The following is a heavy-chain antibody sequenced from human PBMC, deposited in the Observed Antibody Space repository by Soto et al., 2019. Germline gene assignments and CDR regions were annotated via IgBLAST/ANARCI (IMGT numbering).Heavy chain of an antibody. V-gene: IGHV3-23*01. Sequence: QAGGSLRLSCAASGFTFTNYVMTWVRQAPGKGLEWVSSISGSGTITYYADSVKGRFTISRDNSKNTLSLQMNSLRAEDTAVYYCAKDFYRDAYTTGFFDYWGQGTLVTVSS. CDR1: GFTFTNYV. CDR2: ISGSGTIT. CDR3: AKDFYRDAYTTGFFDY. D-gene: IGHD4-4*01. J-gene: IGHJ4*02.